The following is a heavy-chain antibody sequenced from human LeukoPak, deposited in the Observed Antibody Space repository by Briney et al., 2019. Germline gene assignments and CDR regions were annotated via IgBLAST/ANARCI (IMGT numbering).Heavy chain of an antibody. V-gene: IGHV3-48*03. CDR2: ISSSGSTK. J-gene: IGHJ3*02. D-gene: IGHD3-10*01. Sequence: PGESLRLSCAASGFTFSSYEMNWVRQAPGKGLERVSYISSSGSTKYYADSVKGRFTISRDNAKSSLYLQMNSLRVEDTAVYYCARWGGSGTFWDGFDIWGQGTMVTVSS. CDR1: GFTFSSYE. CDR3: ARWGGSGTFWDGFDI.